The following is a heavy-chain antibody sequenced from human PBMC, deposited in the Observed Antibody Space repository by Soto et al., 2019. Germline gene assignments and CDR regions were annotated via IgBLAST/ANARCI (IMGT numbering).Heavy chain of an antibody. CDR3: AKARFPGNGISDAFDR. Sequence: PGGSLRLSCTTSVFTFYNHAMNWVRQAPGKGLEWVSTIGGGDTHYADSVRGRFTVSRDDSRATLSLQMNSLRAEDTAVYYCAKARFPGNGISDAFDRWGHGIVVTV. CDR2: IGGGDT. J-gene: IGHJ5*02. CDR1: VFTFYNHA. D-gene: IGHD1-26*01. V-gene: IGHV3-23*01.